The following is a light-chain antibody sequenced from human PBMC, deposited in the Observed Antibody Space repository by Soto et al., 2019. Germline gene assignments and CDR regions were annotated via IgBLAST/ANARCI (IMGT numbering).Light chain of an antibody. V-gene: IGKV3-20*01. CDR3: QQYGSLWT. J-gene: IGKJ1*01. Sequence: EIVLTQSPATLSVSPGERAALSCRASQSVSNNLAWYQQTPGQPPRLLIFGASTRATGIPARFSGSGSGTDFTLTISRLEPEDFAVYYCQQYGSLWTFGQGTKVDIK. CDR1: QSVSNN. CDR2: GAS.